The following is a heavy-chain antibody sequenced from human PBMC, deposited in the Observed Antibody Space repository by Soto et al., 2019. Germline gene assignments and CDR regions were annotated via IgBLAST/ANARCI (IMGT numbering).Heavy chain of an antibody. CDR3: ARIFDFWSGYYFSY. V-gene: IGHV2-5*02. J-gene: IGHJ4*02. CDR2: IFWDDDK. CDR1: GFSLSTSGVA. D-gene: IGHD3-3*01. Sequence: QITLKESGPTLVKPTQTLTLTCTFSGFSLSTSGVAVGWIRQAPRKAPEWLAFIFWDDDKRYSPSLENRLTITKDTSKNQGVLTMTNMDPVYTATDYCARIFDFWSGYYFSYWGRGTLVTVSS.